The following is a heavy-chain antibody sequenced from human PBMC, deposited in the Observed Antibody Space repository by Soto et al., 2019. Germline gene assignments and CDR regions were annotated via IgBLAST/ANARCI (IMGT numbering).Heavy chain of an antibody. CDR2: SYYTGSS. CDR1: GGSITSSEYY. Sequence: TLSLTCTVSGGSITSSEYYWSWIRQHPGKGLEWVGYSYYTGSSYYNPSLKSRVTISVDASKNQLSLRLASVTAADTAVYYCARDLRGYSRYDYLDYWGQGIPVTVSS. J-gene: IGHJ4*02. V-gene: IGHV4-31*02. CDR3: ARDLRGYSRYDYLDY. D-gene: IGHD5-12*01.